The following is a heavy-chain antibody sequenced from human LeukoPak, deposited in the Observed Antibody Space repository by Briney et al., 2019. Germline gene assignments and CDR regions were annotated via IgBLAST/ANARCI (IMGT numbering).Heavy chain of an antibody. D-gene: IGHD1-26*01. J-gene: IGHJ6*03. CDR2: IYYSGST. CDR3: ARQGSLAYYYYYYMDV. CDR1: GGSISSSSYY. V-gene: IGHV4-39*01. Sequence: SETLSLTCTVSGGSISSSSYYWGWIRQPPGKGLEWIGSIYYSGSTYYNPSLKSRVTISVDTSKNQFSLKLSSVTAADTAVYYCARQGSLAYYYYYYMDVWGKGTTVTVSS.